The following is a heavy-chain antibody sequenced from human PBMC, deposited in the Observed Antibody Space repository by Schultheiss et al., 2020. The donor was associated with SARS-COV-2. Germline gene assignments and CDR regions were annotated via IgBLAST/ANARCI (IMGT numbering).Heavy chain of an antibody. V-gene: IGHV1-2*04. Sequence: GESLKISCKASGYTFTAYYIHWVRQAPGQGLEWMGWINPNSGGTDYAQKFQGWVTMTRDTSISTAYMELSRLRSDDTAVYYCARDRPNWNDAYYGMDVWGQGTTVTVSS. CDR2: INPNSGGT. D-gene: IGHD1-1*01. CDR3: ARDRPNWNDAYYGMDV. J-gene: IGHJ6*02. CDR1: GYTFTAYY.